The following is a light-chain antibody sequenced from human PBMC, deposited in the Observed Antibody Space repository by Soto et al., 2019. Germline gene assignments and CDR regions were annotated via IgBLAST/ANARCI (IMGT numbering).Light chain of an antibody. CDR3: SSYTSSSIDDV. Sequence: QSALTQPASVSGSPGQSITISCTGTSSDVGGYNYVSWYQQHPGKAPKLMIYEVSNRPSGVSNRFSGSKSGNTASLTISGHDAEDEDDYYCSSYTSSSIDDVFGTGTKLTVL. CDR1: SSDVGGYNY. V-gene: IGLV2-14*01. J-gene: IGLJ1*01. CDR2: EVS.